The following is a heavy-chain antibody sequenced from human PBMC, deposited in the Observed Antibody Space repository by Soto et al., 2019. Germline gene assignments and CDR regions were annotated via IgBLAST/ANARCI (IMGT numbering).Heavy chain of an antibody. V-gene: IGHV3-30*18. Sequence: GGSVRLSCAASGFTFSSYGMHWVRQAPGKGLEWVAVISYDGSNKYYADSVKGRFTISRDNSKNTLYLQMNSLRAEDTAVYYCAKDLRSFGPRFYYYYGMDVWGQGTTVTVSS. J-gene: IGHJ6*02. CDR2: ISYDGSNK. CDR3: AKDLRSFGPRFYYYYGMDV. D-gene: IGHD3-3*01. CDR1: GFTFSSYG.